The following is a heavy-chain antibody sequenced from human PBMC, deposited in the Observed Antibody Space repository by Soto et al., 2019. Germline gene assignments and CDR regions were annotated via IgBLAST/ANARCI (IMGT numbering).Heavy chain of an antibody. CDR2: INTDGSSA. CDR1: GFSFSNYR. V-gene: IGHV3-74*01. CDR3: ARASSTSWYEFPF. D-gene: IGHD6-13*01. J-gene: IGHJ4*02. Sequence: GGSLRLSCAASGFSFSNYRMYWVRQAPGKGLVWVSSINTDGSSAYYADSVKGRFTISRDNAKNTLYLQMNSLRAEDTAIYYCARASSTSWYEFPFWGQGTLVTVSS.